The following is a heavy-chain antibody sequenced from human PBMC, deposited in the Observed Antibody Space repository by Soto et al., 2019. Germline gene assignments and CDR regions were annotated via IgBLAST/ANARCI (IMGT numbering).Heavy chain of an antibody. CDR2: IYYSGST. D-gene: IGHD2-2*01. V-gene: IGHV4-39*01. Sequence: QLQLQESGPGLVKPSETLSLTCTVSGGSISSSSYYWGWIRQPPGKGLEWIGSIYYSGSTYYNPSLKIRVTIAVDTSKNQFSLKLSSVTAADTAVYYCARHPFGDCSSTSCYSPNWFDPWGQGTLVTVSS. J-gene: IGHJ5*02. CDR3: ARHPFGDCSSTSCYSPNWFDP. CDR1: GGSISSSSYY.